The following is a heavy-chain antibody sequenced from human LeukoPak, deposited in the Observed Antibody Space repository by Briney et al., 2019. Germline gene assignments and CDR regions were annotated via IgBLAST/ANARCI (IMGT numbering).Heavy chain of an antibody. CDR2: ISAYNGNT. V-gene: IGHV1-18*04. D-gene: IGHD4-17*01. CDR1: GYTFTGYY. CDR3: ARFDYGYYYYYMDV. Sequence: ASVKVSCKASGYTFTGYYMHWVRQAPGQGLEWMGWISAYNGNTNYAQKLQGRVTMTTDTSTSTAYMELRSLRSDDTAVYYCARFDYGYYYYYMDVWGEGTTVTVSS. J-gene: IGHJ6*03.